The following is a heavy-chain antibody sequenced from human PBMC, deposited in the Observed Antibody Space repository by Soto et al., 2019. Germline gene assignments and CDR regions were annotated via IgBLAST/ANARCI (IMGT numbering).Heavy chain of an antibody. D-gene: IGHD3-3*01. V-gene: IGHV1-69*13. CDR1: GGTFSSYA. J-gene: IGHJ6*02. CDR3: ASRSITIFGVVIYYYYYGMDV. CDR2: IIPIFGTA. Sequence: GASVKVSCKASGGTFSSYAISWVRQAPGQGLEWMGGIIPIFGTANYAQKFQGRVTITADESTSTAYMELSSLRSEDTAVYYCASRSITIFGVVIYYYYYGMDVWGQGTTVTGSS.